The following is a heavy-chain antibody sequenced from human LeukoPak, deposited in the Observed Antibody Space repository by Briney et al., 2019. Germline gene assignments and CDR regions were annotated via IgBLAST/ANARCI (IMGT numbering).Heavy chain of an antibody. Sequence: GGSPRLSCAASGFTFSDYYMSWIRQAPGKGLEWVSYISSSSSYTNYADSVKGRFTISRDNAKNSLYLQMNSLRAEDTAVYYCAREMAAAGMDYGMDVWGKGTTVTVSS. CDR1: GFTFSDYY. CDR3: AREMAAAGMDYGMDV. J-gene: IGHJ6*04. CDR2: ISSSSSYT. D-gene: IGHD6-13*01. V-gene: IGHV3-11*06.